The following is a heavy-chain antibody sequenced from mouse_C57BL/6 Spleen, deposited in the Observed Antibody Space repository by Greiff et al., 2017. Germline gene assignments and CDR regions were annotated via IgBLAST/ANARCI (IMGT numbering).Heavy chain of an antibody. CDR3: ARDEGEPYLYAMDY. CDR2: ICDGGSYT. CDR1: GFTFSSYA. J-gene: IGHJ4*01. D-gene: IGHD5-5*01. V-gene: IGHV5-4*01. Sequence: EVQLVQSGAGLVKPGASLKLSCAASGFTFSSYAMSWVRQTPEKRLEWVATICDGGSYTYYPDNVKGRSTLSRDNAKNNLYLQMSHLKSEDTAMYYCARDEGEPYLYAMDYGGQGTSVTVSS.